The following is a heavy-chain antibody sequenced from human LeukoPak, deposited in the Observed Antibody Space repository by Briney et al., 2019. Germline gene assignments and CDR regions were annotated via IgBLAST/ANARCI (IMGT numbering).Heavy chain of an antibody. J-gene: IGHJ3*02. CDR1: GYTFTDYF. V-gene: IGHV1-2*02. Sequence: ASVKVSCKASGYTFTDYFMNWVRQAPGQGLEWMGWINPKSGGTVYAQKFQGRVTMTRDTSSSTAYMELSRLRFDDTVVYYCARGPRITIFGVVMANDAFDIWAQGTMVTVSS. CDR3: ARGPRITIFGVVMANDAFDI. D-gene: IGHD3-3*01. CDR2: INPKSGGT.